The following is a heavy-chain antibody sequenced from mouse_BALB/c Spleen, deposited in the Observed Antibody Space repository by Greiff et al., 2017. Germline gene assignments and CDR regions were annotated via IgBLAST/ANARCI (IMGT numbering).Heavy chain of an antibody. J-gene: IGHJ4*01. V-gene: IGHV14-3*02. CDR2: IDPANGNT. D-gene: IGHD2-3*01. CDR3: ARGWPYYAMDY. Sequence: VQLKESGAELVKPGASVKLSCTASGFNIKDTYMHWVKQRPEQGLEWIGRIDPANGNTKYDPKFQGKATITADTSSNTAYLQLSSLTSEDTAVYYCARGWPYYAMDYWGQGTSVTVAS. CDR1: GFNIKDTY.